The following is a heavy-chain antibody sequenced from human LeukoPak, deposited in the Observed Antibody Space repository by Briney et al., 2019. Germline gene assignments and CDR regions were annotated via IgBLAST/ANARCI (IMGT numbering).Heavy chain of an antibody. J-gene: IGHJ6*03. Sequence: SETLSLTCTVSGGSISSSNYYWDWIRQPPGKGLEWIGNIYYSGSTYYNPPLKSRVTISVDTSKNQFSLKLSSVTAADTAVYYCARSVEGYCSGGSCYSYYYYMDVWGKGTTVTVSS. CDR2: IYYSGST. V-gene: IGHV4-39*07. D-gene: IGHD2-15*01. CDR3: ARSVEGYCSGGSCYSYYYYMDV. CDR1: GGSISSSNYY.